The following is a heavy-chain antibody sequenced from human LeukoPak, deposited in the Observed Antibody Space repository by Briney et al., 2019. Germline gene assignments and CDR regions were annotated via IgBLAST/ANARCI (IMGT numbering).Heavy chain of an antibody. V-gene: IGHV3-21*01. D-gene: IGHD3-9*01. J-gene: IGHJ6*02. CDR3: ARDGYDILTGYPYYGMDV. CDR2: ISSSSSYI. Sequence: GGSLRLSCAASGFTFSSYSMNWVRQAPGKGLEWVSSISSSSSYIYYADSVKGRFTTSRDNAKNSLYLQMNSLRAEDTAVYYCARDGYDILTGYPYYGMDVWGQGTTVTVSS. CDR1: GFTFSSYS.